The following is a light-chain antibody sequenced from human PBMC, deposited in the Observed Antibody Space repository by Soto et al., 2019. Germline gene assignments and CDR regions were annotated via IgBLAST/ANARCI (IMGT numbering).Light chain of an antibody. CDR3: QQYGRSPLFT. Sequence: EIVLTQSPGTLSLSPGERATLSCRASQSVISDYLNWYQQKPGQAPRLLIYGTSNRATGIPDRFSGSGSGTDFTLTISRLEPEDVAVYYCQQYGRSPLFTFGPGTTVDIK. J-gene: IGKJ3*01. V-gene: IGKV3-20*01. CDR2: GTS. CDR1: QSVISDY.